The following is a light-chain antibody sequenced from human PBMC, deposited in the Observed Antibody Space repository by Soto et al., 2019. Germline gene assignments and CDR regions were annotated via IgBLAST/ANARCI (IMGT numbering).Light chain of an antibody. V-gene: IGKV3-11*01. CDR1: QSVNTY. CDR3: QQRSNWPHT. Sequence: DTVLTQSPATLSLSPGEGATLSCRASQSVNTYLAWYQQKTGQAPRLLIYDTSNRATGIPARFSGTGSGTDFTLAISSLEPEDFAVYYCQQRSNWPHTFGPGTKVDI. J-gene: IGKJ3*01. CDR2: DTS.